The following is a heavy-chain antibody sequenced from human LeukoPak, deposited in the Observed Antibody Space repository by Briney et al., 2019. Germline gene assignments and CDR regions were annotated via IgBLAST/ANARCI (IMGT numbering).Heavy chain of an antibody. CDR1: GGSFSGYY. D-gene: IGHD2-2*02. V-gene: IGHV4-34*01. J-gene: IGHJ4*02. CDR2: INHSGST. Sequence: SETLSLTCAVYGGSFSGYYWSWIRQPPGKGLEWIGEINHSGSTNYNPSLKSRVTISVDPSKNQFSLKLSSVTAADTAVYYCARFLSIPYCSSTSCYTRGSRGTDYWGQGTLVTVSS. CDR3: ARFLSIPYCSSTSCYTRGSRGTDY.